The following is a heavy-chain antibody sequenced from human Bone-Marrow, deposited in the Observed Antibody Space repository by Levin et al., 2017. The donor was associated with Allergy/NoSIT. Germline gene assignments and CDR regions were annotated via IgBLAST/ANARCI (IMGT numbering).Heavy chain of an antibody. CDR3: ARAKDIVVVVAATRFDY. Sequence: GASVKVSCKASGGTFSSYAISWVRQAPGQGLEWMGGIIPIFGTANYAQKFQGRVTITADKSTSTAYMELSSLRSEDTAVYYCARAKDIVVVVAATRFDYWGQGTLVTVSS. V-gene: IGHV1-69*06. D-gene: IGHD2-15*01. J-gene: IGHJ4*02. CDR1: GGTFSSYA. CDR2: IIPIFGTA.